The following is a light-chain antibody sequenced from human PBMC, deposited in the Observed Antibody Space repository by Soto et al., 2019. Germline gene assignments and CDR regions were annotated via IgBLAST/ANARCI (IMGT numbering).Light chain of an antibody. CDR3: QSADSSGTLVV. Sequence: SYEPTQPPSVSVSPGQTARITCSGDALPKQYAYWYQQKPGQAPVLVIYKDSERPSGIPERFSGSSSGTTVTLTISGVQAEDEADYYCQSADSSGTLVVFGGGTKVTVL. V-gene: IGLV3-25*03. CDR1: ALPKQY. J-gene: IGLJ2*01. CDR2: KDS.